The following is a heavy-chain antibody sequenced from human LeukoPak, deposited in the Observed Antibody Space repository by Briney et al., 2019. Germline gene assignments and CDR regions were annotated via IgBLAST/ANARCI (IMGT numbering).Heavy chain of an antibody. D-gene: IGHD2-8*01. CDR3: ARPNFYYYMDV. J-gene: IGHJ6*03. CDR2: IYYSGST. Sequence: SETLSLTCTVSGGSISSSSYYWGWIRQAPGKGLEWIGTIYYSGSTYYTPSLKSRVTISADTSKNQFSLKLISVTAADTAVYYCARPNFYYYMDVWGKGTTVTVSS. CDR1: GGSISSSSYY. V-gene: IGHV4-39*07.